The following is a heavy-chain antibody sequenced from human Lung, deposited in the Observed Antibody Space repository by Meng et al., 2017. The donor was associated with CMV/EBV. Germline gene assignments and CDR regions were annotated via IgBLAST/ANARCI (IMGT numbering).Heavy chain of an antibody. V-gene: IGHV1-46*01. D-gene: IGHD2-2*02. CDR3: ARDNEDPDGYQLLYKRESWFDP. Sequence: ASAKVSCKASGYTFTSYYMHWVRQAPGQGLEWMGIINPSGGSTSYAQKFQGRVTMTRDTSTSTVYMELSSLRSEDTAVYYRARDNEDPDGYQLLYKRESWFDPWGKGTLVTVSS. CDR1: GYTFTSYY. CDR2: INPSGGST. J-gene: IGHJ5*02.